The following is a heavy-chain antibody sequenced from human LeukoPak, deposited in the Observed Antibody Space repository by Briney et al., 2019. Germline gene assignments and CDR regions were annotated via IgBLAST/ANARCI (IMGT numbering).Heavy chain of an antibody. D-gene: IGHD6-13*01. V-gene: IGHV3-30*04. Sequence: GRSLRLSCAASGSTFSTDAMHWVRQAPGKGLEWVAVISDDGSKIYYADSVKGRFTISRDNSKNTLYLQMNSLRAEDTAVYYCAKKGIHDYWGQGTLVTVSS. CDR2: ISDDGSKI. CDR1: GSTFSTDA. CDR3: AKKGIHDY. J-gene: IGHJ4*02.